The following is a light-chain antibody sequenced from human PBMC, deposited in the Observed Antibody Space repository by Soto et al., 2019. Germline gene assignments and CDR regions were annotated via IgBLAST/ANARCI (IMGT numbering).Light chain of an antibody. Sequence: EIVLTHSPGTPSFSPLEISTLSFMSSQSVSSSYLAWYQQKPGQAPRLXIYAASTRATGIPARFSGSGSGTDFTLTISSLEPEDFAVYYCQQRSNWPDTFGQGTRLEIK. CDR1: QSVSSSY. V-gene: IGKV3D-20*02. CDR2: AAS. J-gene: IGKJ5*01. CDR3: QQRSNWPDT.